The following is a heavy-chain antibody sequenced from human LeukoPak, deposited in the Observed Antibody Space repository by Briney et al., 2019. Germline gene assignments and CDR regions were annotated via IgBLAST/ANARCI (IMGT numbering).Heavy chain of an antibody. D-gene: IGHD3-3*01. J-gene: IGHJ6*02. CDR3: AKGKQSDFWSGLGDYYYYGMDV. Sequence: PGGSLRLSCAASGFTFSSYAMSWVRQAPGKGLEWVSAISGSGGSTYYADSVKGRFTISRDNSKNTLYLQMNSLRAEDTAVYYCAKGKQSDFWSGLGDYYYYGMDVWGQGTTVTVSS. V-gene: IGHV3-23*01. CDR2: ISGSGGST. CDR1: GFTFSSYA.